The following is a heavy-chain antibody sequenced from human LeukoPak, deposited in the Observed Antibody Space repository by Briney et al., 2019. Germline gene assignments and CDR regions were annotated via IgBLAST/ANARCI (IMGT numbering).Heavy chain of an antibody. CDR3: ARDQGTSTTAPKRKGRFDP. CDR2: IWYDGSNK. CDR1: GFTFSNHG. D-gene: IGHD1-1*01. J-gene: IGHJ5*02. V-gene: IGHV3-33*01. Sequence: GGSLRLSCAASGFTFSNHGMHWVRQAPGKGLEWVALIWYDGSNKEYAEFVKGRFTISRDNSKNTLYLQMNSLRDEDTAVYYCARDQGTSTTAPKRKGRFDPWGQGTLVTVSS.